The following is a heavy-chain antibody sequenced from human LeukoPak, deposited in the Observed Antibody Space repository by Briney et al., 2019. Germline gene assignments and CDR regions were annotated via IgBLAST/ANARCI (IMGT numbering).Heavy chain of an antibody. CDR2: ISGGGGST. CDR1: GFTFSSYE. J-gene: IGHJ5*02. CDR3: AKGEVRFDP. Sequence: GGSLRLSCAASGFTFSSYEMHWLRQAPGKGLEWVSGISGGGGSTYYADSVKGRFTISRDNSKNTLYLQMNSLRAEDTAVYYCAKGEVRFDPWGQGTLVTVSS. D-gene: IGHD3-16*01. V-gene: IGHV3-23*01.